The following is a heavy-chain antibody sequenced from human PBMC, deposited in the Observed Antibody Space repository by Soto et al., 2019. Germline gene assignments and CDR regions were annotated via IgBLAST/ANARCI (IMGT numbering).Heavy chain of an antibody. CDR1: GYIFTSYG. Sequence: QVQLVQSGAEVKKPGASVKVSCKASGYIFTSYGISWVRQAPGQGLEWMGWISAYNGNTNYAQKLQGRVTMTTDTSTSTAYMELRSLRSDDTAVYYCARSYDGGIDYGDYEFDYWGQGTLVTVSS. D-gene: IGHD4-17*01. CDR3: ARSYDGGIDYGDYEFDY. V-gene: IGHV1-18*01. J-gene: IGHJ4*02. CDR2: ISAYNGNT.